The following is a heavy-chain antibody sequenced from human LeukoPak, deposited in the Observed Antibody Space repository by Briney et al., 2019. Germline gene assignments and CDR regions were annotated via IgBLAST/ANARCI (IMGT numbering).Heavy chain of an antibody. CDR3: ARDHATVTRGWFDP. CDR2: IYYSGST. CDR1: GGYISSGGYY. Sequence: SQTLSLTCTVSGGYISSGGYYWSWIRQHPGKGLEWSGYIYYSGSTYYNPSLKSRVTISVDTSKNQFSLKLSSVTAADTAVYYCARDHATVTRGWFDPWGQGTLVTVSS. D-gene: IGHD4-17*01. V-gene: IGHV4-31*03. J-gene: IGHJ5*02.